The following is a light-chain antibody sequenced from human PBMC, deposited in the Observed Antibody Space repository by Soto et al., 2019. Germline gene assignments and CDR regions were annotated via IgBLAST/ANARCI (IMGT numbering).Light chain of an antibody. V-gene: IGLV3-27*01. CDR1: VLAKKY. Sequence: SYELTQPSSVSVSPGQTARITCSGDVLAKKYARWFQQKPGQAPVLVIYKDSERPSGIPERFSGSSXGXXXXXTISGAQVEDEADYYCYSAADNNQRVFGGGTKLTVL. J-gene: IGLJ3*02. CDR2: KDS. CDR3: YSAADNNQRV.